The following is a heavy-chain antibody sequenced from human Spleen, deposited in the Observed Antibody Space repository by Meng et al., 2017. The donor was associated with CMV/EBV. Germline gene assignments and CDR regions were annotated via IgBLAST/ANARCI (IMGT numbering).Heavy chain of an antibody. Sequence: SETLSLTCTVSCYSLNSGYYWGWIRQPPGKGLEWIGNIHHSGNSYYKSSLKSRVTISLDTSKNQLSLKLSSVTAADTAVYYCARIGEDGYCRGGTCYYIDYWGQGTLVTVSS. CDR2: IHHSGNS. J-gene: IGHJ4*02. CDR1: CYSLNSGYY. D-gene: IGHD2-15*01. V-gene: IGHV4-38-2*02. CDR3: ARIGEDGYCRGGTCYYIDY.